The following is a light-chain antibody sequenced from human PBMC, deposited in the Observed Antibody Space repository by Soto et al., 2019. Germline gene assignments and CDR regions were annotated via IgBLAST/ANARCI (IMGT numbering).Light chain of an antibody. V-gene: IGKV4-1*01. J-gene: IGKJ2*01. CDR1: QSVLSSSNNKNF. CDR2: WAS. CDR3: QQYYRIPYT. Sequence: DIVMTQSSDSLAVSLGERATINCKSSQSVLSSSNNKNFLAWYQQKPGQSPKLLIYWASTRESGVPDRFSGSGSGTDFTLTISSLQAEDVSVYYCQQYYRIPYTFGQGTKLEIK.